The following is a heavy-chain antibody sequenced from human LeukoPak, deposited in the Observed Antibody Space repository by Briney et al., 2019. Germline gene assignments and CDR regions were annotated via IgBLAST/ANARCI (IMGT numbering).Heavy chain of an antibody. D-gene: IGHD2-21*02. V-gene: IGHV1-3*01. CDR1: GYTFTSYA. J-gene: IGHJ6*02. CDR3: AGDYCGGDCYSLDYGMDV. Sequence: ASVKVSCKASGYTFTSYAMHWVRQAPGQRLEWMGWINAGNGNTNYAQKLQGRVTMTTDTSTSTAYMELRSLRSDDTAVYYCAGDYCGGDCYSLDYGMDVWGQGTTATVSS. CDR2: INAGNGNT.